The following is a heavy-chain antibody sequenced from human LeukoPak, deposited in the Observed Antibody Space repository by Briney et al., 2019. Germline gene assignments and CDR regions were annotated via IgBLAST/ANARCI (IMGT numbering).Heavy chain of an antibody. CDR2: ISSNGDST. CDR3: ARESVRGTVDY. CDR1: GFTFSSYA. D-gene: IGHD3-16*01. V-gene: IGHV3-64*02. Sequence: GGSLRLSCAASGFTFSSYAMHWVRQAPGKGLEYVSAISSNGDSTYYADSVKGRFTISRDNSKNTLYLQMGSLRAEDMAVYYCARESVRGTVDYWGQGTLVTVSS. J-gene: IGHJ4*02.